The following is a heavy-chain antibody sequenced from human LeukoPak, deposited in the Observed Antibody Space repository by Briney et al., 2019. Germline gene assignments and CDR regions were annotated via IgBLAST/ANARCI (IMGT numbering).Heavy chain of an antibody. CDR2: ISYDGSNK. V-gene: IGHV3-30-3*01. CDR1: GFTFSSYA. CDR3: ARDRAYPPRYYDKEGYYYGMDV. Sequence: GGSLRLSCAASGFTFSSYAMHWVRQAPGKGLEWVAVISYDGSNKYYADSVKGRFTISRDNSKNTLYLQMNSLRAEDTAVYYCARDRAYPPRYYDKEGYYYGMDVWGQGTTVTVSS. D-gene: IGHD3-22*01. J-gene: IGHJ6*02.